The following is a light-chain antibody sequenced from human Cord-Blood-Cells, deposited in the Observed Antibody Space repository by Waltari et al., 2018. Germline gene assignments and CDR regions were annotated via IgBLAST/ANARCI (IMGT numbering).Light chain of an antibody. CDR2: AAS. Sequence: DIQMTQSPSSLSASVGDRVPITCRASQSISSYLNWYQQKPGKAPKLLIYAASSLQSGVPSRFSGSVSGTDFTLTISSLQPEDFATYYCQQSYSTPRTFGQGTKVEIK. V-gene: IGKV1-39*01. CDR1: QSISSY. CDR3: QQSYSTPRT. J-gene: IGKJ1*01.